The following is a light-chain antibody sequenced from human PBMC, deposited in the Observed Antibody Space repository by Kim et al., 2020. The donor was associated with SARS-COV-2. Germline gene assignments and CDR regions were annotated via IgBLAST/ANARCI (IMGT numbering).Light chain of an antibody. CDR3: HQYNNWPPLT. Sequence: SPGERATLSCRASQSVGSNLAWYQQKPGQAPRLLIYGASTRATDIPARFSGSGSGTEFTVTISSLQSEDFAIYYCHQYNNWPPLTFGGGTKVDIK. CDR1: QSVGSN. J-gene: IGKJ4*01. CDR2: GAS. V-gene: IGKV3-15*01.